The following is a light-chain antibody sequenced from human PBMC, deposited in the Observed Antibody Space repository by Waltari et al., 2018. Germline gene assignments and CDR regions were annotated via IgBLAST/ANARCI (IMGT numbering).Light chain of an antibody. CDR1: QSVSSN. J-gene: IGKJ3*01. CDR2: GAS. Sequence: EVVMTQSPATLSVSPGERAALSCRASQSVSSNLAWYQQKPGQAPRLLINGASTRATDIPARFSGSGSGTEFTLTISSLQPEDFGVYYCQQYNNWPPTFTFGPGTKVDIK. V-gene: IGKV3-15*01. CDR3: QQYNNWPPTFT.